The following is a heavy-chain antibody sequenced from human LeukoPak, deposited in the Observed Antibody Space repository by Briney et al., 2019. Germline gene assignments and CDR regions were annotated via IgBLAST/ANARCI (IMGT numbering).Heavy chain of an antibody. V-gene: IGHV4-4*07. D-gene: IGHD3-10*01. CDR3: AREPTSRNYYGSGSYVDY. Sequence: SETLSLTCTVSGGSISSYYWSWIRQPAGKGLEWIGRIYTSGSTNYNPSLKSRVTMSVDTSKNQFSLKLSSVTAADTAVYYCAREPTSRNYYGSGSYVDYWGQGTLVTVSS. CDR2: IYTSGST. CDR1: GGSISSYY. J-gene: IGHJ4*02.